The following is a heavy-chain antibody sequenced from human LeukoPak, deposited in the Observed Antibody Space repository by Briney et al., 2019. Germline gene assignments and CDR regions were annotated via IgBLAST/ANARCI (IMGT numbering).Heavy chain of an antibody. D-gene: IGHD3-3*01. CDR3: ASGNDFWSGYPNWFDP. J-gene: IGHJ5*02. CDR2: IIPIFGTA. CDR1: GCTFSSYA. V-gene: IGHV1-69*13. Sequence: GASVKVSCKASGCTFSSYAISWVRQAPGQGLEWMGGIIPIFGTANYAQKFQGRVTITADESTSTAYMELSSLRSEDTAVYYCASGNDFWSGYPNWFDPWGQGTLVTVSS.